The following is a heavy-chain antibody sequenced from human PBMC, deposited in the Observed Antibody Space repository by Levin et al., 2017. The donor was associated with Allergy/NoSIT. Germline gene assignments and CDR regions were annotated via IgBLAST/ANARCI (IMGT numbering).Heavy chain of an antibody. D-gene: IGHD6-13*01. CDR1: GGSISNSNYY. CDR3: TRHVGQQLAKNYYFNY. V-gene: IGHV4-39*01. CDR2: INYSGST. J-gene: IGHJ4*02. Sequence: SETLSLTCTVSGGSISNSNYYWGWIRQPPGKGLEWIGSINYSGSTYYNPSLKSRVTISGDTSKNQFSLKLSSVTAADTAVYFCTRHVGQQLAKNYYFNYWGQGTLVTVSS.